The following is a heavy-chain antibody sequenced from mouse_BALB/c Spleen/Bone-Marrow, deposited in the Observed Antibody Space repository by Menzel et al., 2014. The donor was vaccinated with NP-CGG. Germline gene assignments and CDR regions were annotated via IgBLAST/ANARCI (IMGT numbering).Heavy chain of an antibody. Sequence: DVQLVESGGDLVKPGGSLKLSCAASGFTFSSYGMSWVRQTPDKRLEWVATISSGGSYTYYPDSVKGRFTISRDNAKNTLYLQMSSLKSEDTAMYYCARSEGGRRGLFDYWGQGTTLTVSS. CDR3: ARSEGGRRGLFDY. V-gene: IGHV5-6*01. CDR1: GFTFSSYG. CDR2: ISSGGSYT. J-gene: IGHJ2*01.